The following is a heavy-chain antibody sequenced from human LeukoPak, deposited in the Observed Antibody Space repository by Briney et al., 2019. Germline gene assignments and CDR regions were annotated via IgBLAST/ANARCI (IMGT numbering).Heavy chain of an antibody. Sequence: RGSSVKVSCKASGGTFSSYAISWVRQAAGQVREWMGRIIPILGIANYAQKFQGRVTITADKSTSTAYMELSRLRSEATAVYYCARDPVLGSEGAFDIWGQGTMVTVSS. CDR3: ARDPVLGSEGAFDI. J-gene: IGHJ3*02. V-gene: IGHV1-69*04. CDR2: IIPILGIA. D-gene: IGHD7-27*01. CDR1: GGTFSSYA.